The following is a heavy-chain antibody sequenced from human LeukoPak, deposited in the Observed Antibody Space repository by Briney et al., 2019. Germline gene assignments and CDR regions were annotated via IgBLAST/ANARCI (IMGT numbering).Heavy chain of an antibody. V-gene: IGHV3-30*18. CDR3: AKEAGYSYGFDY. CDR2: ISYDGSNK. CDR1: GFTFSDYG. D-gene: IGHD5-18*01. Sequence: GRSLRLSCAASGFTFSDYGIHWVRQAPGKGLEWVAVISYDGSNKYYADSVKGRCTISRDKSKNTVYLQMNSLRAEDTAVYYCAKEAGYSYGFDYWGQGTLVTVSS. J-gene: IGHJ4*02.